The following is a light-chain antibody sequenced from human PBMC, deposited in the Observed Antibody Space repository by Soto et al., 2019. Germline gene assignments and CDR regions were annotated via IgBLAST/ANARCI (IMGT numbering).Light chain of an antibody. J-gene: IGLJ1*01. CDR1: LSNIGGKS. CDR2: XDN. V-gene: IGLV1-51*01. CDR3: CSPAPSRTLV. Sequence: QSVLTQPPAVAAARGQKVTVSCSGSLSNIGGKSVSWYQQLPGTAPNLLXXXDNKRPSGIPDRFSGSGPGNTASLTISGLQAEAEADYYCCSPAPSRTLVFGTGTKVTV.